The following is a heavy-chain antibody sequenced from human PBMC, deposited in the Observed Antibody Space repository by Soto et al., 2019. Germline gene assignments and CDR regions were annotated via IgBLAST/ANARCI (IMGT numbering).Heavy chain of an antibody. CDR2: ISAYNGNT. D-gene: IGHD3-9*01. Sequence: ASVKVSCKASGYTSTSYGISWVRQAPGQGLEWMGWISAYNGNTNYAQKLQGRVTMTTDTSTSTAYMELRSLRSDDTAVYYCARDNDILTGYYNEDYWGQGTLVTVSS. CDR3: ARDNDILTGYYNEDY. V-gene: IGHV1-18*01. CDR1: GYTSTSYG. J-gene: IGHJ4*02.